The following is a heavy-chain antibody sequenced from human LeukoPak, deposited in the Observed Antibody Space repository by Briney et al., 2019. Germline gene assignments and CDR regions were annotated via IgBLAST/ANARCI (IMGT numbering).Heavy chain of an antibody. CDR1: GGSISSSSYY. CDR2: IYYSGST. Sequence: SETLSLTCTVSGGSISSSSYYWGWIRQPPGKGLEWIGSIYYSGSTYYNPSLKSRVTISVDTSKNQFSLKLSSVTAADTAVYYCARDYYDFWSGYPDWFDPWAQGTLVTVSS. CDR3: ARDYYDFWSGYPDWFDP. V-gene: IGHV4-39*07. J-gene: IGHJ5*02. D-gene: IGHD3-3*01.